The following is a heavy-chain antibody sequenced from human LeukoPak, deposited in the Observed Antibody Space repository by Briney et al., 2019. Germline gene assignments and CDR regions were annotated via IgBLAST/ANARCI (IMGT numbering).Heavy chain of an antibody. Sequence: PGGSLRLSCAASGFTFSSYWMSWVRQAPGKGLEWVANIKEDGSEKYYVDSVKGRFTISRDNAKNTLYLQMNSLRVEDTAVYYCTRDWRNMAFDIWGQGTLVTVSS. J-gene: IGHJ3*02. D-gene: IGHD1-14*01. CDR3: TRDWRNMAFDI. CDR1: GFTFSSYW. V-gene: IGHV3-7*01. CDR2: IKEDGSEK.